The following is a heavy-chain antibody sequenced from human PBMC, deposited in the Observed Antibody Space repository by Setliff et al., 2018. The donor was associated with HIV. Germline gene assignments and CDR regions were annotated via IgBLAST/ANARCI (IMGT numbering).Heavy chain of an antibody. CDR3: ARGSWKDGAQGYFFDP. CDR1: GGSVTSYY. V-gene: IGHV4-59*02. D-gene: IGHD1-1*01. J-gene: IGHJ5*02. CDR2: IYHTGIT. Sequence: SETLSLTCTVSGGSVTSYYWSWIRQSPEKGLEWIGYIYHTGITNYNPSLKSRLSTSIDTSKNQFSLSLRSVTAADTAVYYCARGSWKDGAQGYFFDPWGQGTLVTVPQ.